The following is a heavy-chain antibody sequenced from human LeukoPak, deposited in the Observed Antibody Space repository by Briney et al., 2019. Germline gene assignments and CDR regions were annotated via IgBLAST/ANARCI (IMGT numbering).Heavy chain of an antibody. Sequence: GGSLRLSCAASGFTFSSYGMHWVRQAPGKGLEWVAVISYDGSNKYYADSVKGRFTISRDNSKNTLYLQMNSLRAEDTAVYYCAKVGSSSSLDAFDIWGQGTMVTVSS. CDR3: AKVGSSSSLDAFDI. J-gene: IGHJ3*02. D-gene: IGHD6-6*01. CDR1: GFTFSSYG. CDR2: ISYDGSNK. V-gene: IGHV3-30*18.